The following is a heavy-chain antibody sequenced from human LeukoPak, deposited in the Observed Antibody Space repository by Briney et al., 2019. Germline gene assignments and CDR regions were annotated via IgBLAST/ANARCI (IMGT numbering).Heavy chain of an antibody. CDR1: GYTLTELS. V-gene: IGHV1-24*01. CDR3: ATGAIVVVISEEDAFDI. CDR2: FDPEDGET. D-gene: IGHD3-22*01. J-gene: IGHJ3*02. Sequence: GASVKVSCKVSGYTLTELSMHWGRQAPGKGLEWMGGFDPEDGETIYAQKFQGRVTMTEDTSTDTAYMELSSLRSEDTAVYYCATGAIVVVISEEDAFDIWGQGTMVTVSS.